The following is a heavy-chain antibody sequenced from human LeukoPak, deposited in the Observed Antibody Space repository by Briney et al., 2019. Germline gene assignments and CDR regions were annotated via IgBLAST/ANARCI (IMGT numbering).Heavy chain of an antibody. V-gene: IGHV3-11*06. D-gene: IGHD2-2*01. CDR1: GFTFSDYY. J-gene: IGHJ3*02. CDR3: ARGRGYCSSTSYYERAFDI. CDR2: ISSSSSYT. Sequence: GGSLRLSCAASGFTFSDYYMSWIRQAPGKGLEWVSYISSSSSYTNYADSVKGRFTISRDNAKNSLYLQMNSLRAEDTAVYYCARGRGYCSSTSYYERAFDIWGQGTMVTVSS.